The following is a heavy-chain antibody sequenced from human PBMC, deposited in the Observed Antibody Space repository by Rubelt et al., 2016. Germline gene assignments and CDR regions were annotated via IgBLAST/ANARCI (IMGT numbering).Heavy chain of an antibody. CDR2: IRSSSSYI. CDR1: GCTFSSYS. Sequence: EVQLVESGGGLVKPGGSLRLSCAASGCTFSSYSMNWVRQDPGKGREWVASIRSSSSYIYYADSGKGRFTSSRDNAKNSLYLHMNSLVAEDTAVYYCATGIAVAGFDYWGQGTLVTVSS. CDR3: ATGIAVAGFDY. J-gene: IGHJ4*02. V-gene: IGHV3-21*01. D-gene: IGHD6-19*01.